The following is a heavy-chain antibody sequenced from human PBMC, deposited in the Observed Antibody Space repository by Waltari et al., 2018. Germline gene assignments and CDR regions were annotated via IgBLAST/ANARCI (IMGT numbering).Heavy chain of an antibody. D-gene: IGHD2-15*01. CDR1: GESMSSGDW. J-gene: IGHJ4*02. CDR2: IQRSGRK. CDR3: ARDRGRRIYLDS. Sequence: QMQMQESGPGLVKPSETLSVTCTVSGESMSSGDWWSWVRQSPETGLEWIGQIQRSGRKNYNTAFESRVSISVDTSSSQFALRMTSTTAADTAVYYCARDRGRRIYLDSWGRGTLVTVPA. V-gene: IGHV4-4*02.